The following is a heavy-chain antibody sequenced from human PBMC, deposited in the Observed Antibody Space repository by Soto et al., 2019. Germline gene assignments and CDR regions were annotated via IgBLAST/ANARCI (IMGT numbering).Heavy chain of an antibody. CDR1: GFTFDDFA. V-gene: IGHV3-9*01. D-gene: IGHD6-19*01. CDR3: AIAESQWLVPFDY. CDR2: ISWNSDSI. J-gene: IGHJ4*02. Sequence: EVQLVESGGGLVQPGRSLRLSCAASGFTFDDFAMHWVRQAPGKGLEWVSGISWNSDSIDYADSVKGRFTISRDNAKNSLYLQMNSLRPGDTALYYCAIAESQWLVPFDYWGQGTLVTVSS.